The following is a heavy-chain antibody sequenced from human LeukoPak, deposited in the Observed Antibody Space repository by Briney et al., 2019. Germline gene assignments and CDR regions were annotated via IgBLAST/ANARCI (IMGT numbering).Heavy chain of an antibody. CDR3: AKSVDSRGYWFERGADF. J-gene: IGHJ4*02. D-gene: IGHD3-22*01. CDR1: GFTFTSSA. Sequence: GGSLRLSCAASGFTFTSSAITWVRKAPGEGREWFSTVSGHGTSSYYPDSVKGRFTVSRDNSKNTVFLQMSSLGAEDSAQYYCAKSVDSRGYWFERGADFWGQGTVVTVSS. CDR2: VSGHGTSS. V-gene: IGHV3-23*01.